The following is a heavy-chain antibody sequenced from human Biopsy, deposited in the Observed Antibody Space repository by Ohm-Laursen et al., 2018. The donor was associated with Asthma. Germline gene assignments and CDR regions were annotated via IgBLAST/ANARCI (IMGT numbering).Heavy chain of an antibody. CDR1: GRHFGSYN. CDR2: ITFDGSTQ. J-gene: IGHJ4*02. Sequence: SLRLSCAASGRHFGSYNMHWARQAPGKGLEWVAVITFDGSTQHYGDSVKGRFTISRDNSKNMLFLQMNSLRAEDTAVYYCAKDERLYYGSDSKYMQPIPLGDWGQGTLVIVSA. D-gene: IGHD3-10*01. CDR3: AKDERLYYGSDSKYMQPIPLGD. V-gene: IGHV3-30-3*01.